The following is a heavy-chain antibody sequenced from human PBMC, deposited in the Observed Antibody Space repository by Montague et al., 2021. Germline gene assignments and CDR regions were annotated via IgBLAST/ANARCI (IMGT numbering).Heavy chain of an antibody. CDR2: ISSDVNYK. CDR3: ARADDYRGNSGPDF. V-gene: IGHV3-30*03. D-gene: IGHD4-23*01. Sequence: SLRLSCAASGFAFKSYGIHWVRQAPGKGLEWVALISSDVNYKYYGHSVKGRFTISRDNSRNTAFLQLDSLRGDDSAVYYCARADDYRGNSGPDFWGQGTLVTVSS. J-gene: IGHJ4*02. CDR1: GFAFKSYG.